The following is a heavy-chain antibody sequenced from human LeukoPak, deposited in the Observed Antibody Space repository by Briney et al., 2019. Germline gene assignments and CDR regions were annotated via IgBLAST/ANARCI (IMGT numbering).Heavy chain of an antibody. CDR1: GRSIDSSSYY. V-gene: IGHV4-39*01. Sequence: PSETLSLICTVSGRSIDSSSYYWGWIRQPPGKGLQWIGSIYHNEITYYNPSLKRRVTISVDTSNNQYSLKLSSMTAANAADYYGARPVGRDGYNYYAYWGQGTLLIVS. D-gene: IGHD5-24*01. CDR3: ARPVGRDGYNYYAY. CDR2: IYHNEIT. J-gene: IGHJ4*02.